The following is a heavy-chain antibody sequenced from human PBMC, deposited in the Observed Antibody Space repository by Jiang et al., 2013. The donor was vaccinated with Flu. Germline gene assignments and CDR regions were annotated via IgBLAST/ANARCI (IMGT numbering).Heavy chain of an antibody. Sequence: SGAEVKEPGSSVKVSCKASGGTFSSYAISWVRQAPGQGLEWMGGIIPIFGTANYAQKFQGRVTITADKSTSTAYMELSSLRSEDTAVYYCARVVVWGYSYGYNPYYFDYWGQGTLVTVSS. D-gene: IGHD5-18*01. CDR3: ARVVVWGYSYGYNPYYFDY. V-gene: IGHV1-69*06. J-gene: IGHJ4*02. CDR1: GGTFSSYA. CDR2: IIPIFGTA.